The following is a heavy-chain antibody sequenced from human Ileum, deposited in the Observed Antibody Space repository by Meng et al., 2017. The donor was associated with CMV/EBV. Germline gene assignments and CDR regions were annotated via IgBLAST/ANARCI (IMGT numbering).Heavy chain of an antibody. CDR3: ARGGGYCSSTSCWGLRRARRLDY. D-gene: IGHD2-2*03. CDR2: INHSGST. J-gene: IGHJ4*02. Sequence: YYGSWIRQPPGKGLEWIGEINHSGSTNYNPSLKSRVTISVDTSKNQFSLKLSSVTAADTAVYYCARGGGYCSSTSCWGLRRARRLDYWGQGTLVTVSS. V-gene: IGHV4-34*01. CDR1: YY.